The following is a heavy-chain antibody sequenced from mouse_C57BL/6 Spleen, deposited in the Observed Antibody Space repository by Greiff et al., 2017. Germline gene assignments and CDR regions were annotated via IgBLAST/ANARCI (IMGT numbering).Heavy chain of an antibody. J-gene: IGHJ3*01. D-gene: IGHD4-1*01. CDR3: ARVGTGPWFAY. CDR1: GYTFTSYW. CDR2: INPSSGYT. V-gene: IGHV1-7*01. Sequence: QVQLKQSGAELAKPGASVKLSCKASGYTFTSYWMHWVKQRPGQGLEWIGYINPSSGYTKYNQKFKAKDTLTADKSSSTAYMHLRRLTYEDTAVYYCARVGTGPWFAYWGQGTLVTVSA.